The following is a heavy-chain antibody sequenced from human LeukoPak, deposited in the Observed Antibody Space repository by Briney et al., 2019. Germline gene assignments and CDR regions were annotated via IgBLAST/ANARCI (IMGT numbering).Heavy chain of an antibody. V-gene: IGHV4-59*11. D-gene: IGHD3-3*01. J-gene: IGHJ5*02. CDR3: ARGLGHYDFWSGYLFWCNP. Sequence: SETLSLTRTVSGGSISSHSCSWIRQPPRKGHERIGYIYYSGRTIYNPPLQSRVTISVAPPKNHFSLKLSSLPAADSAVYDCARGLGHYDFWSGYLFWCNPWGQGPLVTVSS. CDR2: IYYSGRT. CDR1: GGSISSHS.